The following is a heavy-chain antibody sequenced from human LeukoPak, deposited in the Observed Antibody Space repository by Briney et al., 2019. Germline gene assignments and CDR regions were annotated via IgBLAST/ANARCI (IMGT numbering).Heavy chain of an antibody. Sequence: GGSLRPSCAASGFIFSDYDVHWVRQAPGKGLEFVSAITSNGGRTFYANSVKGRFTISRDNSKNALYLQMDSLRADDMAVYYCARGAASGGYDYWGQGALVTVSS. CDR3: ARGAASGGYDY. V-gene: IGHV3-64*01. CDR2: ITSNGGRT. CDR1: GFIFSDYD. J-gene: IGHJ4*02. D-gene: IGHD3-10*01.